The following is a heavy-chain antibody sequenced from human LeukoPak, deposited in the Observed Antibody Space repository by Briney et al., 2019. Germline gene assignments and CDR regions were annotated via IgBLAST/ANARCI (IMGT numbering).Heavy chain of an antibody. Sequence: ASVKVSCKASGYTFTGYYMHWVRQAPGQGLEWMGRIIPILSMTNYAPKFQGRVTISMDKSTSTAYMELNSLRSDDTALYYCARRVGMTINAFDIWGQGTMVTVSS. V-gene: IGHV1-2*02. CDR2: IIPILSMT. CDR1: GYTFTGYY. CDR3: ARRVGMTINAFDI. D-gene: IGHD4-17*01. J-gene: IGHJ3*02.